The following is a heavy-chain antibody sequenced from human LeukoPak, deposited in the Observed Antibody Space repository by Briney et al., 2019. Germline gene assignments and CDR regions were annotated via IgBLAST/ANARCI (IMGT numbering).Heavy chain of an antibody. J-gene: IGHJ4*02. CDR1: GFTLSRYG. Sequence: GSLRLSCAASGFTLSRYGMNWVRQAPGKGLVRVSRINSEGSSTTYADSVKGRFTISRDNSKNTLYLQMNSLRAEDTAVYYCAKVGHSGSGSYGDWGQGTLVTVSS. CDR3: AKVGHSGSGSYGD. D-gene: IGHD3-10*01. V-gene: IGHV3-74*01. CDR2: INSEGSST.